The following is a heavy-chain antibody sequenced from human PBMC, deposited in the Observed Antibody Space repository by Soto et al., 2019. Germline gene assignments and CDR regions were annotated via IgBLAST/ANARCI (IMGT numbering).Heavy chain of an antibody. D-gene: IGHD5-12*01. CDR1: GGSISSYY. Sequence: PSETLSLTCTVSGGSISSYYWSWIRQPPGKGLEWIASIYYSGSTYYNPSLKSRVTISVDTSKNQFSLKLRSGTAADTAVYYCASLLSLNSGGGWLQFAAGMAVWGQGTTVTVSS. V-gene: IGHV4-59*05. CDR3: ASLLSLNSGGGWLQFAAGMAV. J-gene: IGHJ6*02. CDR2: IYYSGST.